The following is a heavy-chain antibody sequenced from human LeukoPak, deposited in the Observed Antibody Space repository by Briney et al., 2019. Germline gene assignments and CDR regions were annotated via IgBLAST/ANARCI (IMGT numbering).Heavy chain of an antibody. CDR2: VHHTGRA. CDR3: AREPDA. Sequence: SETLSLTCTVSGDSISGSNYHWRWIRQPPGKGLEWLGTVHHTGRAFYNPSLRGRTTVSVDTSKNEFSLKLTSVTAADTAVYYCAREPDAWGQGILIIVSS. J-gene: IGHJ5*02. CDR1: GDSISGSNYH. V-gene: IGHV4-39*07.